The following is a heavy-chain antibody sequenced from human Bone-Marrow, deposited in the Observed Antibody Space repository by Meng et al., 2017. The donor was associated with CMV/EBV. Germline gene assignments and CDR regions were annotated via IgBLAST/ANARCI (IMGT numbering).Heavy chain of an antibody. J-gene: IGHJ6*02. V-gene: IGHV3-7*01. CDR1: GFTFSSYW. CDR2: IKQDGSEK. Sequence: GGSLRLSCAASGFTFSSYWMSWVRQAPGKGLEWVANIKQDGSEKYYVDSVKGRFTISRDNAKNSLYLQMNSLRAEDTAVYYCARDRLRTPYQLLLYYYGMDVWGQGTTVTVSS. CDR3: ARDRLRTPYQLLLYYYGMDV. D-gene: IGHD2-2*01.